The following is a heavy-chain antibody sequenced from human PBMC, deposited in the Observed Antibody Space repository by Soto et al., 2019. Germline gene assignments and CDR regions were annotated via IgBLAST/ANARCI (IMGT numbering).Heavy chain of an antibody. D-gene: IGHD3-3*01. CDR2: ISGSDGKT. J-gene: IGHJ4*02. V-gene: IGHV3-23*01. CDR1: GFSFGSYA. CDR3: ARWSYLDY. Sequence: PGVSLRLSCAASGFSFGSYALSWVRQAPGKGLEWASTISGSDGKTFYADSVKGRFSISRDTSQSTLYLQMNSLRADDTAMYYCARWSYLDYWGQGTRVTVSS.